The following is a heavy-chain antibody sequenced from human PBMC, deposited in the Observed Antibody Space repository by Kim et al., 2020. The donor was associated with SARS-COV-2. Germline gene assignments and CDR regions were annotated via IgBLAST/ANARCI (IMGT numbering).Heavy chain of an antibody. D-gene: IGHD2-2*02. CDR3: AREGCSSTSCYRYYRSKKNYYYYGMDV. CDR1: GFTFSDYY. J-gene: IGHJ6*02. Sequence: GGSLRLSCAASGFTFSDYYMSWIRQAPGKGLEWVSYISSSGSTIYYADSVKGRFTISRDNAKNSLYLQMNSLRAEDTAVYYCAREGCSSTSCYRYYRSKKNYYYYGMDVWGQGTTVTVSS. CDR2: ISSSGSTI. V-gene: IGHV3-11*01.